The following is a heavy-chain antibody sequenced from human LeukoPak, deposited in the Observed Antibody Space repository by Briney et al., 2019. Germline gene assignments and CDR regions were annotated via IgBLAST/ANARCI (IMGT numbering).Heavy chain of an antibody. V-gene: IGHV4-61*01. CDR1: GGSISSYSSY. D-gene: IGHD5/OR15-5a*01. J-gene: IGHJ3*02. CDR2: ISYSETT. Sequence: PSETLSLTCTVSGGSISSYSSYWSWIRQPPGKGLEYIGYISYSETTSYNPSLKSRVTISVDTSKNQFSLKLTSVTAADTAVYYCARDKGLPQAFDIWGQGTMVTVSS. CDR3: ARDKGLPQAFDI.